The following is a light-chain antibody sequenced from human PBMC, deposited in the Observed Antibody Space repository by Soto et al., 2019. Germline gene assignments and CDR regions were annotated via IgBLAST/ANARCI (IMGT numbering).Light chain of an antibody. CDR1: QTITNNF. CDR3: QQRSNS. CDR2: DAS. J-gene: IGKJ5*01. V-gene: IGKV3D-20*02. Sequence: IVLTQSPGTLSVSPGDRVTLSCRASQTITNNFLAWYQQKPGLAPRLLIYDASIRAAGIPARFSGSGSGTDFTLTISSLEPDDFAVYYCQQRSNSFGHGTRLEIK.